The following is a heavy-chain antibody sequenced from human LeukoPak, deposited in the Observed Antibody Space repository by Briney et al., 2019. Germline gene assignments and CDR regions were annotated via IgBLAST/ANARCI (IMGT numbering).Heavy chain of an antibody. CDR2: INDNGDKT. D-gene: IGHD2-8*01. CDR3: AKHSRATNTYLFYGLDV. V-gene: IGHV3-9*01. Sequence: PGGSLRLSCEVSGFSFEDYGMHWVRQPPGKGLEWVSSINDNGDKTDYADSVKGRFTVSRDNAKKSLYLQMNSLRPEDTALYYCAKHSRATNTYLFYGLDVWGPGTTVTVSS. J-gene: IGHJ6*02. CDR1: GFSFEDYG.